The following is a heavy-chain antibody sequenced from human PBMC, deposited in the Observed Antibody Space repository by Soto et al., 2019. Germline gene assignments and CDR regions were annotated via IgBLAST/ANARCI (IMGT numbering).Heavy chain of an antibody. CDR2: TYYRSKWYN. J-gene: IGHJ4*02. CDR3: ARGEQYSGRIFDY. Sequence: QVQLQQSGPGLVKPSQTLSVTCGISGDSVSSNSAAWNWLRQSPSRGLEWLGRTYYRSKWYNDYAVSVDSRITINPDTSKNPFSLQLNFVTPEATAVYFCARGEQYSGRIFDYWGQGTVVTVSS. V-gene: IGHV6-1*01. D-gene: IGHD1-26*01. CDR1: GDSVSSNSAA.